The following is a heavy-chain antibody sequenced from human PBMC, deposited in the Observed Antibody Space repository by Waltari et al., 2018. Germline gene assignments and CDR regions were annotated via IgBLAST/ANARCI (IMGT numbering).Heavy chain of an antibody. CDR1: GFAFNNYA. CDR2: ISDGGSFK. Sequence: QIQLMESGGGVVQPGKSLRISCVGSGFAFNNYAMYWVRQAPGKGREWVASISDGGSFKYTADSVKGRFTISRDNSKNTVYLQMDNVTVGDTAVYYCARWFTNSALFDLWGQGTLVTVSS. V-gene: IGHV3-30-3*01. J-gene: IGHJ4*02. D-gene: IGHD3-22*01. CDR3: ARWFTNSALFDL.